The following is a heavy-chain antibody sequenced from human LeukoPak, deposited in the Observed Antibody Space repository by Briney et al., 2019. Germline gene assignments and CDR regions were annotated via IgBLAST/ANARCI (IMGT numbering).Heavy chain of an antibody. D-gene: IGHD6-13*01. CDR1: GGSISSSSYY. CDR2: IYYSGST. CDR3: ARDLGIAAAGTGPDPHDY. Sequence: PSETLSLTCTVSGGSISSSSYYWGWIRQPPGKGLEWIGSIYYSGSTYYNPSLKSRVTISVDTSKNQFSLKLSSVTAADTAVYYCARDLGIAAAGTGPDPHDYWGQGTLVTVSS. J-gene: IGHJ4*02. V-gene: IGHV4-39*07.